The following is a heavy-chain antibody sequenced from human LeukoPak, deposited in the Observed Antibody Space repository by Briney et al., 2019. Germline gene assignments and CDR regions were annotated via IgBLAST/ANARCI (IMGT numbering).Heavy chain of an antibody. J-gene: IGHJ4*02. D-gene: IGHD6-6*01. V-gene: IGHV3-74*03. CDR1: GFTFRNHW. CDR3: ARDQRVTGRPDIDY. CDR2: ISSDGSST. Sequence: GGSLRLSCAASGFTFRNHWMHWVRQTPGKGLVWVSRISSDGSSTTYADSVKRRFTISRDNAKNTLYLQMNNLRADDTAMYYCARDQRVTGRPDIDYWGQGTLVIVSS.